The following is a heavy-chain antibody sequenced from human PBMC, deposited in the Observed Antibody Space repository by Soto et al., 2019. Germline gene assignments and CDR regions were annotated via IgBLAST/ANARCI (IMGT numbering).Heavy chain of an antibody. Sequence: GSLRLSCAASGFTFSSYAMSWVRQAPGRGLEWVSIISGNGGSTYYAASVKGRFTISRDNTKNTLYLQMDSLTAEDTAVYYCAKGSEFSNSYTLDFDFWGQGALVTVSS. CDR1: GFTFSSYA. D-gene: IGHD6-6*01. CDR2: ISGNGGST. J-gene: IGHJ4*02. CDR3: AKGSEFSNSYTLDFDF. V-gene: IGHV3-23*01.